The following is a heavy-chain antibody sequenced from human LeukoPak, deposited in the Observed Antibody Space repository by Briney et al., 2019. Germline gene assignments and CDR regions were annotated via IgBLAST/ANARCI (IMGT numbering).Heavy chain of an antibody. Sequence: SVNVSCTASGYTFTSYYMHWVRQTPGQGLEWKGIINPSGGSTSYAKKFQGRVTMTRDTYTSTVYMELSSLRSEDTAVYYCARVSSDCSSTSCYVYDAFDIWGQGTMVTVSS. D-gene: IGHD2-2*01. CDR2: INPSGGST. CDR3: ARVSSDCSSTSCYVYDAFDI. CDR1: GYTFTSYY. V-gene: IGHV1-46*01. J-gene: IGHJ3*02.